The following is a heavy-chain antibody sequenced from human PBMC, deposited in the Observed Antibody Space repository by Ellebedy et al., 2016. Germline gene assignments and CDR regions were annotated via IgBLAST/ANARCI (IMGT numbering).Heavy chain of an antibody. CDR1: GGSISRDS. V-gene: IGHV4-59*01. CDR2: IFDSGST. J-gene: IGHJ3*02. CDR3: ARSSISIFGVTDAFDI. D-gene: IGHD3-3*01. Sequence: SETLSLTCTVSGGSISRDSWSWIRQSPGNGLEWVGYIFDSGSTIYNPSLRRRVTISLDRSQKQVSLNLTSVTAADTAVYFCARSSISIFGVTDAFDIWGQGTLVTVSS.